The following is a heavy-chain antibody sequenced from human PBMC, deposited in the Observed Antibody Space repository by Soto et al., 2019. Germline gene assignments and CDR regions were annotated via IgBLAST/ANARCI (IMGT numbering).Heavy chain of an antibody. V-gene: IGHV6-1*01. CDR3: VRLIGNSWLDS. CDR2: TYYRSKWYS. J-gene: IGHJ5*01. D-gene: IGHD2-8*01. Sequence: SQTLSLTYAISGDSVSGNSVTWNWIRQSPSRGLEWLGRTYYRSKWYSDYAVSVKSRVTINPDTSKNQFSLQLNSVTPEDTAVYYCVRLIGNSWLDSWGQGTLVTVSS. CDR1: GDSVSGNSVT.